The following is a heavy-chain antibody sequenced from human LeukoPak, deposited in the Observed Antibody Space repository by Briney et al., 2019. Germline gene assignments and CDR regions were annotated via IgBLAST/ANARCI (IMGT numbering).Heavy chain of an antibody. D-gene: IGHD6-13*01. V-gene: IGHV5-51*01. CDR1: GYSFTSYW. Sequence: PGESLKISCKGSGYSFTSYWIGWVRQMPGKGLEWMGIIYPSDSDTRYSPSFQGQVTISADKSISTAYLQWSSLKASDTAMYYCARRAAAGTGGRWVYYYYMDVWGKGTTVTVSS. CDR2: IYPSDSDT. J-gene: IGHJ6*03. CDR3: ARRAAAGTGGRWVYYYYMDV.